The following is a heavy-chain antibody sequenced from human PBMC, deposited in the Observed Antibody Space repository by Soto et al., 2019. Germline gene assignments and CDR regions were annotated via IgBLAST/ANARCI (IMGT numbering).Heavy chain of an antibody. D-gene: IGHD3-22*01. Sequence: QVQLVQSGAEVKKPGSSVKVSCKASGGTFSSYAISWLRQAPGQGLEWMGGIIPIFGTANYAQKFQGRVTITADESTSTAYMALSSLRSEDTALYYCAASVGYDSSGYYYDPFGYWGQGTLVTFSS. CDR1: GGTFSSYA. J-gene: IGHJ4*02. CDR2: IIPIFGTA. V-gene: IGHV1-69*12. CDR3: AASVGYDSSGYYYDPFGY.